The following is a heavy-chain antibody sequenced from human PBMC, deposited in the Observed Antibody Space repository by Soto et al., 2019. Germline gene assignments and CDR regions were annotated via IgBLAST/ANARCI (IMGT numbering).Heavy chain of an antibody. J-gene: IGHJ4*02. CDR1: GGSISSSSYY. Sequence: QLQLQESGPGLVKPSETLSLTCTVSGGSISSSSYYWGWIRQPPGKGLEWIGSIHYSGSTYYNPSLKSRVTLSVDTSQNQFSLTLSSVTAADTAVYYCARHSTYYYDSSGYYADYWGQGTLVTVSS. CDR2: IHYSGST. D-gene: IGHD3-22*01. CDR3: ARHSTYYYDSSGYYADY. V-gene: IGHV4-39*01.